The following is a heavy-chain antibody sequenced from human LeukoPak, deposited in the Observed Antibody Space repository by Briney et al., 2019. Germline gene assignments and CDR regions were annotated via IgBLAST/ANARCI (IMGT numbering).Heavy chain of an antibody. V-gene: IGHV4-61*01. D-gene: IGHD4-17*01. J-gene: IGHJ4*02. CDR3: ARVYGDYGWVFDY. CDR2: IYYSGST. CDR1: GGSVSSGSYY. Sequence: PSETLSLTCTVSGGSVSSGSYYWSWIRQPPGKGLEWIGYIYYSGSTNYNPSLKSRLTISVDTSKDQFSLKLSSVTAADTAVYYCARVYGDYGWVFDYWGQGTLVTVSS.